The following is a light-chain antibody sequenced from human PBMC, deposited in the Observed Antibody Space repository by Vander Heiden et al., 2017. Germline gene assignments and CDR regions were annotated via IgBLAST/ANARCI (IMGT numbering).Light chain of an antibody. CDR2: AAS. V-gene: IGKV1-8*01. CDR3: QQYDSYPFT. CDR1: QGISSY. Sequence: ATRMPPSPSSPAASTGDTVTIACRASQGISSYLAWYQQKPGKAPRLLIYAASTVQSGVPSRFSGSGSGTDFTLTISCLQSEDFATYYCQQYDSYPFTFGPGTKVDIK. J-gene: IGKJ3*01.